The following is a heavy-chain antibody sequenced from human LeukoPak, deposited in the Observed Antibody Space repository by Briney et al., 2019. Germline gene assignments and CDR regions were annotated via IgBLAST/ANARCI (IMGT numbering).Heavy chain of an antibody. V-gene: IGHV3-11*06. Sequence: PGGSLRLSCEASGFTFSDYYMSWIRQAPGKGLEWVSYISSNSSYTNYADSVKGRFTISRDNAKNSLYLQMNSLRAEDTAVYYCARLIIVATNFGYWGQGTLVTVAT. CDR3: ARLIIVATNFGY. D-gene: IGHD3-16*01. J-gene: IGHJ4*02. CDR2: ISSNSSYT. CDR1: GFTFSDYY.